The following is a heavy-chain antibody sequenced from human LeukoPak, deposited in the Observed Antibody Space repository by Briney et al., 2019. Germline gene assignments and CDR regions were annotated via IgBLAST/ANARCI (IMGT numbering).Heavy chain of an antibody. J-gene: IGHJ5*02. D-gene: IGHD2-8*01. CDR1: GGSISGYY. V-gene: IGHV4-34*01. CDR3: ARHGVYKVWFDP. CDR2: INHSGST. Sequence: SETLSLTCAVYGGSISGYYWSWIRQPPGKGLEWIGEINHSGSTNYNPSLKSRVTISVDTSKNQFSLKLSSVTAADTAVYYCARHGVYKVWFDPWGQGTLVTVSS.